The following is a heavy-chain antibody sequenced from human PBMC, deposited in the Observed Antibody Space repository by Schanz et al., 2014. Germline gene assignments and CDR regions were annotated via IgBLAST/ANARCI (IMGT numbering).Heavy chain of an antibody. J-gene: IGHJ4*02. CDR3: ARDMARGYSYGSRGVDY. CDR2: ISGSGDNT. D-gene: IGHD5-18*01. V-gene: IGHV3-23*04. CDR1: GFTFSTYW. Sequence: EVQLVESGGGLVQPGGSLRLSCAASGFTFSTYWMSWVRQAPGKGLEWVSAISGSGDNTFYADSVRGRFTISRDNSRNTLYLQMNSLTTEDTAFYYCARDMARGYSYGSRGVDYWGQGTLVTVSS.